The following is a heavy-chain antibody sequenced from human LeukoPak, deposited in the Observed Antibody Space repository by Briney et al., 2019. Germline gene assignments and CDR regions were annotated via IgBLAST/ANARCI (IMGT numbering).Heavy chain of an antibody. D-gene: IGHD2-2*01. J-gene: IGHJ5*02. Sequence: WASVKVSCKASGYTFTGYYMHWVRQAPGQGLEWMGWINPNSGGTNYAQKFQGRVTMTRDTSISTAYMELSRLRSDDTAVYYCARGRDIVVVPAATWFDPWGQGTLVTVSS. V-gene: IGHV1-2*02. CDR1: GYTFTGYY. CDR2: INPNSGGT. CDR3: ARGRDIVVVPAATWFDP.